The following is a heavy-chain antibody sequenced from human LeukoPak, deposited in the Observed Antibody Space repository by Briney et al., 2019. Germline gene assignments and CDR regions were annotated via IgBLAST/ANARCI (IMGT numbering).Heavy chain of an antibody. CDR2: ISYSGTT. D-gene: IGHD4-17*01. CDR1: GGSIATTTYH. Sequence: SLTLSFACTDSGGSIATTTYHWSWICKPPGKVLQWIGSISYSGTTYYKPSPKSQVTISVDTSKNRFSLNLPSVTAADTALYHCARHRDDYGDYDAFDIWGQGTMVSVCS. V-gene: IGHV4-39*01. CDR3: ARHRDDYGDYDAFDI. J-gene: IGHJ3*02.